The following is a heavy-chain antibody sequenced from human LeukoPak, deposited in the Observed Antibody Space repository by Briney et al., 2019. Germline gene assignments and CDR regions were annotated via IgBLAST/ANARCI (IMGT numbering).Heavy chain of an antibody. CDR1: GFTFSSYA. J-gene: IGHJ4*02. CDR2: ISGSGGST. Sequence: GGSLRLSCAASGFTFSSYALSWVCQAPGKGLECVSAISGSGGSTYSADSLKGRFTISRDNSKNTLYLQINSLRTDDTAVFYCARGGLGSAFDNWGQGTLVTVSS. CDR3: ARGGLGSAFDN. D-gene: IGHD6-19*01. V-gene: IGHV3-23*01.